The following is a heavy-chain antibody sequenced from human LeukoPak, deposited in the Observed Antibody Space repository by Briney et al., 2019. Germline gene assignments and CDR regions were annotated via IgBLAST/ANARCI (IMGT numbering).Heavy chain of an antibody. CDR2: IIPIFGTA. V-gene: IGHV1-69*05. Sequence: GSSVKVSCKASGGTFSSYAISWVRQAPGQGLEWMGGIIPIFGTANYAQKFQGRVTITTDESTSTAYMELSSLRFEDTAVYYCASSPQAYCSSTSCYGAYYYYYMDVWGKGTTVTVSS. CDR1: GGTFSSYA. D-gene: IGHD2-2*01. CDR3: ASSPQAYCSSTSCYGAYYYYYMDV. J-gene: IGHJ6*03.